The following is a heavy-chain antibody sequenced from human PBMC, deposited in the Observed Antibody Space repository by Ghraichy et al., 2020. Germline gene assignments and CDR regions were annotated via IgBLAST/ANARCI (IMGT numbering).Heavy chain of an antibody. J-gene: IGHJ4*02. CDR1: GYTFTGYY. CDR2: INPNSGGT. CDR3: ARGLYGSGNEFDY. Sequence: ASVKVSCKASGYTFTGYYMHWVRQAPGQGLEWMGWINPNSGGTTYVQKFQGWVTMTRDTSITTAYMELSRLRFDDTAVYYCARGLYGSGNEFDYWGQGTLVTVSS. D-gene: IGHD3-10*01. V-gene: IGHV1-2*04.